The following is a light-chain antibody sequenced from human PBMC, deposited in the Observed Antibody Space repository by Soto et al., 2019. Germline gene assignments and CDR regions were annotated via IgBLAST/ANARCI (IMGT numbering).Light chain of an antibody. CDR1: QGVGTN. CDR3: QQYNNWPLYS. CDR2: AAS. V-gene: IGKV3-15*01. Sequence: EIVMTQSPGTLSVSPGERATLSCRASQGVGTNLAWYQQRPGQAPRLLIYAASTRATGIPARFSGRGSGTEFTLSISSLQSEDFELYFCQQYNNWPLYSFGQGTKLEIK. J-gene: IGKJ2*01.